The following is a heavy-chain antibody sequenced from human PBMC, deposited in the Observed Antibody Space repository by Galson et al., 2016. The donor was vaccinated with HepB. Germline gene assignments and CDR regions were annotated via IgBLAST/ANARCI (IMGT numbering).Heavy chain of an antibody. V-gene: IGHV4-31*03. CDR1: GGSISSGDYY. Sequence: TLSLTCNVSGGSISSGDYYWNWIRQYPGRGLEWIGYIYDSGSTYYKASLKSRVTISLDTSRNQFSLKLSSVTAADTAVYYCARGGPCTGGDCYPWFDPWGQGTLVTVSS. CDR3: ARGGPCTGGDCYPWFDP. CDR2: IYDSGST. J-gene: IGHJ5*02. D-gene: IGHD2-21*02.